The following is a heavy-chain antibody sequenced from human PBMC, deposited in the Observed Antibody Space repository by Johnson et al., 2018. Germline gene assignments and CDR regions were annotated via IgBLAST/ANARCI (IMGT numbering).Heavy chain of an antibody. Sequence: VQLVESGGGLVQPGGSLRLSCAASGFTFNTYWMHWVRQAPGKGPVWVSRLNIDGRTTNYADSVKGRFTISRDNAKNTLYLQMNSLRGEDTAGYYCARGWSYGLDVWGQGTTVTVSS. J-gene: IGHJ6*02. CDR1: GFTFNTYW. V-gene: IGHV3-74*02. CDR3: ARGWSYGLDV. CDR2: LNIDGRTT.